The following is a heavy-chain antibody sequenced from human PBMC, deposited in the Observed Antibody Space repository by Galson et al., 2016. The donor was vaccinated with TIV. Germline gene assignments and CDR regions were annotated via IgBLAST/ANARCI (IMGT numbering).Heavy chain of an antibody. CDR3: ARDRTLPGYYYNGMDV. CDR2: TYYRSKWYN. J-gene: IGHJ6*02. D-gene: IGHD1/OR15-1a*01. Sequence: CAISGDSVSSNSAWNWIRQSPSRGLEWLGRTYYRSKWYNDYALSVKSRITINPDTSKNQFSLQPNSMTPEDTAVCYCARDRTLPGYYYNGMDVWGQGTTVTVSS. V-gene: IGHV6-1*01. CDR1: GDSVSSNSA.